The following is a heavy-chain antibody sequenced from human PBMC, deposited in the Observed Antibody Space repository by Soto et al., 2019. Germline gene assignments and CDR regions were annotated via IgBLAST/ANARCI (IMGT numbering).Heavy chain of an antibody. CDR1: GFTFSSYS. J-gene: IGHJ6*02. CDR2: ISSSSSYI. D-gene: IGHD5-18*01. Sequence: PGGSLRLSCAASGFTFSSYSMNWVRQAPGKGLEWVSSISSSSSYIYYADSVKGRFTISRDNAKNSLYLQMNSLRAEDTAVYYCARDSSYGSVHYYYGMDVWGQGTTVTVSS. V-gene: IGHV3-21*01. CDR3: ARDSSYGSVHYYYGMDV.